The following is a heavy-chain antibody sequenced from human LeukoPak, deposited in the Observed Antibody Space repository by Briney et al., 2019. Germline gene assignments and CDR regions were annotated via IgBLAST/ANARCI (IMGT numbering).Heavy chain of an antibody. CDR1: GGSFSGYC. CDR2: INHDRTT. V-gene: IGHV4-34*01. CDR3: ARGPRRAAAAPEY. Sequence: MSAETLSLTCAVFGGSFSGYCWNWLRQPPGKGLEWIAEINHDRTTKYNPSLKSRVTISVDTSKNQFSLKLSSVTATDTAVYHCARGPRRAAAAPEYWGQGTLVTVSS. D-gene: IGHD6-13*01. J-gene: IGHJ4*02.